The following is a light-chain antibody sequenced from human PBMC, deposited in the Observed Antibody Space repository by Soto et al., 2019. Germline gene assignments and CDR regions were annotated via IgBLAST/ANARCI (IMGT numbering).Light chain of an antibody. J-gene: IGKJ1*01. CDR2: GAS. CDR3: QQYNNWPRT. Sequence: EIVMTQSPATLSVSPGERATLSCRASQSVSSKLAWYQQKPGQAPRLLIYGASNRATGIPARFSGTGSGTEFTLTIDSLQSEDFAVYYCQQYNNWPRTFGQGTKVEIK. V-gene: IGKV3-15*01. CDR1: QSVSSK.